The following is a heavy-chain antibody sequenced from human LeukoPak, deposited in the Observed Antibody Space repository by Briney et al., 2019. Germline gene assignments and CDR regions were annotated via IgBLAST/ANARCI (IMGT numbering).Heavy chain of an antibody. V-gene: IGHV3-23*01. D-gene: IGHD4-17*01. J-gene: IGHJ6*02. Sequence: GGSLRLSCAASGFTFSSYAMSWVRQAPGKGLEWVSAISGSGGSTYYADSVKGRFTISRDNSKNTLYLQMNSLRAEDTAVYYCANDYGDPNYYYYYGMDVWGQGTTVTVSS. CDR2: ISGSGGST. CDR3: ANDYGDPNYYYYYGMDV. CDR1: GFTFSSYA.